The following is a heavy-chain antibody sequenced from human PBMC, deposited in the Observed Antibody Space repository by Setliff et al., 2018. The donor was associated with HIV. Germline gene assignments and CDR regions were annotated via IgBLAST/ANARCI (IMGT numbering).Heavy chain of an antibody. CDR1: GGSISSHY. J-gene: IGHJ6*03. Sequence: SETLSLTCTVSGGSISSHYWSWIRQPPGKGLEWVGHIYTSESTNYNPSLKSRVTMSVGTSKNQFSLKLGSVTAADTAVYYCARCYYNFWSGYPLDYMDVWGKGTTVTVSS. CDR3: ARCYYNFWSGYPLDYMDV. V-gene: IGHV4-4*08. D-gene: IGHD3-3*01. CDR2: IYTSEST.